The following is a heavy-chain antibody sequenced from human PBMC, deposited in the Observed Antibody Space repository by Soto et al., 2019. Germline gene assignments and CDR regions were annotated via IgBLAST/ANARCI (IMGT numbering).Heavy chain of an antibody. Sequence: GGSLRLSCAASGFTFSAYNIYWVRQAPGKGLEWVSFISSIGTYLNYAASLKGRFTISRDNANSSVFLQMDNLSAEDTAVYYCARQLHFGELSLGFWGQGTLVTVSS. D-gene: IGHD3-10*01. V-gene: IGHV3-21*01. J-gene: IGHJ4*02. CDR3: ARQLHFGELSLGF. CDR1: GFTFSAYN. CDR2: ISSIGTYL.